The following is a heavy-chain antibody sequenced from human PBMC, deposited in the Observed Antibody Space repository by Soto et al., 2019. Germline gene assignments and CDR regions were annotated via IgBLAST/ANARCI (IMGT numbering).Heavy chain of an antibody. CDR2: MYNTGST. CDR3: ARDLWGYCGTDCYPLDV. D-gene: IGHD2-21*02. J-gene: IGHJ6*02. CDR1: GGSISGYY. Sequence: SETLCLTCTVSGGSISGYYWSWIRQPPRKGLEWIGYMYNTGSTVYNPSFKSRVTISVDTSKNQFSLKLNSVTAADTAVYYCARDLWGYCGTDCYPLDVWGQGTTVTVSS. V-gene: IGHV4-59*01.